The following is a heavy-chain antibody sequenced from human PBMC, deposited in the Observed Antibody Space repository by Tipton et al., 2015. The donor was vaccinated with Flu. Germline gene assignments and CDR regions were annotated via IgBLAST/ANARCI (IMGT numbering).Heavy chain of an antibody. D-gene: IGHD6-19*01. V-gene: IGHV4-38-2*02. J-gene: IGHJ4*02. Sequence: TLSLTCTVSGHSISSGYYWSWIRQPPGKGLEWIGDINHSGSTTYNPSLKSRVTISADTSKKQFSLKLSSVTAADTAVYYCATKFGYSSGWEPLDYWGQGTLVTVSS. CDR1: GHSISSGYY. CDR3: ATKFGYSSGWEPLDY. CDR2: INHSGST.